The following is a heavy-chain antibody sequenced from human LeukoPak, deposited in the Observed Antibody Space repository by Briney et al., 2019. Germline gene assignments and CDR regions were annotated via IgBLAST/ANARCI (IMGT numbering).Heavy chain of an antibody. CDR3: ARGIEGIAAAGPAEYFQH. D-gene: IGHD6-13*01. J-gene: IGHJ1*01. Sequence: GGSLRLSCAASGFTFDDYSMSWVRQAPGKGLEWVSGINWNGGSTGYADSVKGRFTISRDNAKNSLYLQMNSLRAEDTALYYCARGIEGIAAAGPAEYFQHWGQGTLVTVSS. V-gene: IGHV3-20*04. CDR2: INWNGGST. CDR1: GFTFDDYS.